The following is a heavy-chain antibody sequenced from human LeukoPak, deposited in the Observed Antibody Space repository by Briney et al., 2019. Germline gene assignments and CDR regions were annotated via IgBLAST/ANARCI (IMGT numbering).Heavy chain of an antibody. V-gene: IGHV1-69*13. Sequence: ASVKVSCKASGGTFSSYAISWVRQAPGQRLEWMGGIIPIFGTANYAQKFQGRVTITADESTSTAYMELSSLRSEDTAVYYCASPLAVGATIPFDYWGQGTLVTVSS. CDR1: GGTFSSYA. D-gene: IGHD1-26*01. J-gene: IGHJ4*02. CDR2: IIPIFGTA. CDR3: ASPLAVGATIPFDY.